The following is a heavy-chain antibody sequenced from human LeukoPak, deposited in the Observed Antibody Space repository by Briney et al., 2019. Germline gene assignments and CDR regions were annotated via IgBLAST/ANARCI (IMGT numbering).Heavy chain of an antibody. Sequence: GRSLRLSCAASGFTFSSYCMSWVRQPPGKGLEWVANIKQDGSEKYYVDSVKGRFTISRDNAKNSLYLQMSSLRAEDTAVYYCARGQTTVTNWGQGTLVTVSS. V-gene: IGHV3-7*03. CDR3: ARGQTTVTN. D-gene: IGHD4-17*01. J-gene: IGHJ4*02. CDR1: GFTFSSYC. CDR2: IKQDGSEK.